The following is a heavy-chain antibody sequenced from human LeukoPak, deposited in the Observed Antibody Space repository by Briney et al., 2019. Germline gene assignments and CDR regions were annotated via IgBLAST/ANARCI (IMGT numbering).Heavy chain of an antibody. Sequence: SQTLSLTCTVSGGSISSGNYYWSWIRQPAGKGLEWIGRMYTSGSTNYNPSLKSRVTISVDTSKNQFSLKLSSVTAADTAVYYCARARKTTVTTVNWFDPWGQGTLVTVSS. V-gene: IGHV4-61*02. J-gene: IGHJ5*02. D-gene: IGHD4-11*01. CDR3: ARARKTTVTTVNWFDP. CDR1: GGSISSGNYY. CDR2: MYTSGST.